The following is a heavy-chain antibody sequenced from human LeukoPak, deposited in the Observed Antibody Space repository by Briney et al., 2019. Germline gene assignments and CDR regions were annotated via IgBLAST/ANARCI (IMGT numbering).Heavy chain of an antibody. CDR2: ISYDGSNK. Sequence: GRSLRLSCAASGFTFSSYGMHWVRQAPGEGLEWVAVISYDGSNKYYADSVKGRFTISRDNSKNTLYLQMNSLRAEDTAVYYCAKEGYCSSTSCSSFDYWGQGTLVTVSS. V-gene: IGHV3-30*18. D-gene: IGHD2-2*01. J-gene: IGHJ4*02. CDR1: GFTFSSYG. CDR3: AKEGYCSSTSCSSFDY.